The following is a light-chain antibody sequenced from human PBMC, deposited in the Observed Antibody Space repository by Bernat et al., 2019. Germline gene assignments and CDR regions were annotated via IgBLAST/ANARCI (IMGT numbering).Light chain of an antibody. V-gene: IGKV1-5*03. Sequence: DIQMTQSPSTLSASVGDRVTITCRASQSVKSWLAWYQQKPGKAPNLLIYKASSLQSGVPSRFSGSGSGTEFTLTISSLQPDDFATYYYQQYNSYSNTFGQGTKLEIK. CDR3: QQYNSYSNT. CDR2: KAS. CDR1: QSVKSW. J-gene: IGKJ2*01.